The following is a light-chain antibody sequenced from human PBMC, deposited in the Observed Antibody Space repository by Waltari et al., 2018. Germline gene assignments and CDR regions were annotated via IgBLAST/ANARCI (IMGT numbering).Light chain of an antibody. CDR1: QSVSSSY. Sequence: EIVLKQSTGTLSLSPGERAKLSCRASQSVSSSYLAWYQQKPGQAPRLLIYGASSRATGIPDRFSGSGSGTDFTLTISRLEPEDFAVYYCQQYGSSTGTFGQGTKVEIK. V-gene: IGKV3-20*01. J-gene: IGKJ1*01. CDR3: QQYGSSTGT. CDR2: GAS.